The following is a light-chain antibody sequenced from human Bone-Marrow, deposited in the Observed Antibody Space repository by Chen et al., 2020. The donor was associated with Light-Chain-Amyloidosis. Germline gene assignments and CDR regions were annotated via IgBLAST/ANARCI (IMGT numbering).Light chain of an antibody. V-gene: IGLV6-57*01. CDR1: SGSIATNY. Sequence: NFMLTQPHSVSESPGKTVIISCTRSSGSIATNYVQWYQQRPGSSPTTVIYEDDQRPSGVPDRFSGSIDRASSSATLTISGRKTEDGADYYCQSYQGSSQGVFGGGTKLTVL. CDR3: QSYQGSSQGV. J-gene: IGLJ3*02. CDR2: EDD.